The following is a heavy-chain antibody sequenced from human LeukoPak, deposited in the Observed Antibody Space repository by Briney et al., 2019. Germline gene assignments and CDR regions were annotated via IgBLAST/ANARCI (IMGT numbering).Heavy chain of an antibody. D-gene: IGHD3-16*01. CDR2: RNPNSGNT. Sequence: ASVKVSCKASGYTFTSNDINRVRQANGQGLEWMGGRNPNSGNTGYAQKFQGRVTITRNTSISTAYMELSSLRSEDTAVYYCARGIAYGTAYYFDYWGQGTLVTVSS. CDR3: ARGIAYGTAYYFDY. CDR1: GYTFTSND. V-gene: IGHV1-8*03. J-gene: IGHJ4*02.